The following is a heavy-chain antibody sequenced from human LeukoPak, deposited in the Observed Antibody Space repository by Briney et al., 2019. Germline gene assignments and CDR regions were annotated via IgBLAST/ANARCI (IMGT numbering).Heavy chain of an antibody. CDR3: ARDLTWFGELSLYYFDY. Sequence: GGSLRLSCAASGFTFSSYWMHWVRQAPGKGLVWVSPINSNGSSTSYADSVKGRFTISRDNAKNTLYLQMNSLRAEDTAVYYCARDLTWFGELSLYYFDYWGQGTLVTVSS. J-gene: IGHJ4*02. CDR2: INSNGSST. CDR1: GFTFSSYW. D-gene: IGHD3-10*01. V-gene: IGHV3-74*01.